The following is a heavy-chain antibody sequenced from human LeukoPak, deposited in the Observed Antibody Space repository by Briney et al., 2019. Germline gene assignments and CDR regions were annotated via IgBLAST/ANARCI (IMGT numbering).Heavy chain of an antibody. Sequence: SETLSLTCTVSGDSISRSTYYWAWIRQPPGTGLEWIGSVYYGRSPYFNPTLESRATISVDTSKNHFSLKMSSVTAADTAVYYCARSSGTGTFSYWGQGTLVTVSS. CDR3: ARSSGTGTFSY. V-gene: IGHV4-39*02. D-gene: IGHD6-25*01. CDR2: VYYGRSP. J-gene: IGHJ4*02. CDR1: GDSISRSTYY.